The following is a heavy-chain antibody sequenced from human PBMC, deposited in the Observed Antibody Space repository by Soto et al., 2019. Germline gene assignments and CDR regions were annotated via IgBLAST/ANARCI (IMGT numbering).Heavy chain of an antibody. Sequence: ASVKVSCKASGYTFTSYGISWVRQAPGQGLEWMGWISAYNGNTNYAQKLQDRVTITRDTSTSVAYMELSSLRSEDTAMYYCVRDPGTRSDNYFYYIMDVWGQGTMVTVSS. D-gene: IGHD1-1*01. CDR1: GYTFTSYG. CDR3: VRDPGTRSDNYFYYIMDV. V-gene: IGHV1-18*01. CDR2: ISAYNGNT. J-gene: IGHJ6*02.